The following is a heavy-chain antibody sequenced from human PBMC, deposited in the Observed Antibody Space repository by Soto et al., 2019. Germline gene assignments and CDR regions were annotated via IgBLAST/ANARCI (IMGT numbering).Heavy chain of an antibody. D-gene: IGHD2-2*01. CDR2: ISGSGGTT. V-gene: IGHV3-23*01. J-gene: IGHJ6*03. Sequence: EMQVLESGGGLVQPGGSLTLSCAASGFTFSNYAMTWVRQAPGKGLEWVSGISGSGGTTFYAGSVKGRFAISRDNSKNTLYLQMSSLGAEDTAVYFCALRYCSRATCPPLNSYFYMDVWGKGTTVTVSS. CDR3: ALRYCSRATCPPLNSYFYMDV. CDR1: GFTFSNYA.